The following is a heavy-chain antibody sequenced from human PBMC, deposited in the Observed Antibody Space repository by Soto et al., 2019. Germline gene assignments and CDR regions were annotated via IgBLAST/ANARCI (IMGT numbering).Heavy chain of an antibody. V-gene: IGHV3-23*01. D-gene: IGHD3-16*01. Sequence: EVQVLESGGDLIQPGGSLRLACAASGFISSDYSMSWVRQAPGKGLEWVSGISGSGYSTYYADSVRGRFTISRDNSKNPLYLQMNSLSAEDTAVYYSARFYGNEWQDYDFDYWGQGTLVTVSS. CDR3: ARFYGNEWQDYDFDY. CDR2: ISGSGYST. CDR1: GFISSDYS. J-gene: IGHJ4*02.